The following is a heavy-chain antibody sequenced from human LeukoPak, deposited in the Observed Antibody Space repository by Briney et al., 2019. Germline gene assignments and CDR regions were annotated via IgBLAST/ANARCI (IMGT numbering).Heavy chain of an antibody. CDR1: GYTFTSYD. V-gene: IGHV1-8*01. Sequence: GASVKVSCKASGYTFTSYDINWVRQATRRGLEWMGWMNPNSGNTGYAQKFQGRVTMTRNTSISTAFMELSSLRSEDTAVYYCARGDTMIVVDAFDIWGQGTMVTVSS. D-gene: IGHD3-22*01. CDR3: ARGDTMIVVDAFDI. J-gene: IGHJ3*02. CDR2: MNPNSGNT.